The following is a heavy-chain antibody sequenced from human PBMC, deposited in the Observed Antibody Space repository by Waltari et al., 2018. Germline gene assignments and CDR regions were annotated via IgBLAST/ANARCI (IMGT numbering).Heavy chain of an antibody. D-gene: IGHD5-12*01. V-gene: IGHV1-69*01. Sequence: QVQLVQSGAEVKKPGSSVKVSCKASGGNFSSYAISWVRQAPGQGLEWMGGIIPIFGTANYAQKLQGRVTITADESTSTAYMELSSLRSEDTAVYYCARDYEVKDGYNSDYYYGMDVWGQGTTVTVSS. J-gene: IGHJ6*02. CDR2: IIPIFGTA. CDR1: GGNFSSYA. CDR3: ARDYEVKDGYNSDYYYGMDV.